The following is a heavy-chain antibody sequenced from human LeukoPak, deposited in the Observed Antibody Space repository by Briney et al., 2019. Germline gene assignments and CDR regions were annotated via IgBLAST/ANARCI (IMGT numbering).Heavy chain of an antibody. CDR3: ARVTSRLGWFDP. J-gene: IGHJ5*02. CDR2: ISHSGST. V-gene: IGHV4-38-2*02. D-gene: IGHD1-14*01. Sequence: SETLSLTCTVFGYSISSGYYWGWIRQPPGKGLEWIGSISHSGSTYYKPSLKSRVTISVDTSKNQFSLKLRSVTAADTAVYYCARVTSRLGWFDPWGQGTLVTVSS. CDR1: GYSISSGYY.